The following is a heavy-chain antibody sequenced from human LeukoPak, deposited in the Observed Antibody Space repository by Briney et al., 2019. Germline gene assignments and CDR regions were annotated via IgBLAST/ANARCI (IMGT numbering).Heavy chain of an antibody. Sequence: SETLSLTCTVSGGSMSPYHWGWIRQPPGKGLEWTGYIYYSGSTNYNPSLKSRVTISVDTSKNQFSLKLSSVTAADTAVYYCARLYYYDSSGYPHAFDIWGQGTMVTVSS. CDR2: IYYSGST. CDR1: GGSMSPYH. V-gene: IGHV4-59*08. J-gene: IGHJ3*02. D-gene: IGHD3-22*01. CDR3: ARLYYYDSSGYPHAFDI.